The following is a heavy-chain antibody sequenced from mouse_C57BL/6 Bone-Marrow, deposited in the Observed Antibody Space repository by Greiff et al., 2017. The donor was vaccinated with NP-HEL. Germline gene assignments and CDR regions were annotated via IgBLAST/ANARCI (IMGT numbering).Heavy chain of an antibody. CDR3: ARYYGSSDWYFDV. D-gene: IGHD1-1*01. Sequence: VQLKESGGGLVQPGGSLSLSCAASGFTFTDYYMSWVRQPPGKALEWLGFIRNKANGYTTEYSASVKGRFTISRDNSQSILYLQMNALRAEDSATYYCARYYGSSDWYFDVWGTGTTVTVSS. J-gene: IGHJ1*03. V-gene: IGHV7-3*01. CDR1: GFTFTDYY. CDR2: IRNKANGYTT.